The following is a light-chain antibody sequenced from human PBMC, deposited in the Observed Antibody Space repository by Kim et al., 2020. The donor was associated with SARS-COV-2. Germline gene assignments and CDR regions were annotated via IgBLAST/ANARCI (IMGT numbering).Light chain of an antibody. V-gene: IGKV1-5*01. CDR3: QQYNSYST. CDR1: QSISSW. CDR2: DSS. J-gene: IGKJ1*01. Sequence: DIQMTQSPSTLSASVGDRVTITCRASQSISSWLAWYQQKPGNAPKLLIYDSSILESGVPTRFSGSGSGTEFTLTISSLQPDDFATYYCQQYNSYSTFGQGTKVEIK.